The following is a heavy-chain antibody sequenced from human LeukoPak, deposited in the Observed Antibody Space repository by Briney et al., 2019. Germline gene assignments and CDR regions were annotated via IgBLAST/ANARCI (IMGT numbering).Heavy chain of an antibody. CDR3: AKGDSSGWSHGY. D-gene: IGHD6-13*01. CDR1: GGSISSYY. Sequence: PSETLSLTCTVSGGSISSYYWSWIRQPPGKGLEWIGYIYYSGSTNYNPSLKSRVTISVDTSKNQFSLKLSSVTAADTAVYYCAKGDSSGWSHGYWGQGTLVTVSS. J-gene: IGHJ4*02. CDR2: IYYSGST. V-gene: IGHV4-59*01.